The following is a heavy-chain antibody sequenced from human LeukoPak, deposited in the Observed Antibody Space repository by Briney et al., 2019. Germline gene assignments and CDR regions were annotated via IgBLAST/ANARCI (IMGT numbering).Heavy chain of an antibody. CDR2: IYYSGST. CDR1: GGSISSSSYY. D-gene: IGHD6-13*01. J-gene: IGHJ3*02. CDR3: ARGSIAAAGTDI. V-gene: IGHV4-39*07. Sequence: SETLSLTCTVSGGSISSSSYYWGWIRQPPGKGLEWIGSIYYSGSTYYNPSLKSRVTISVDTSKNQFSLKLSSVTAADTAVYYCARGSIAAAGTDIWGQGTMVTVSS.